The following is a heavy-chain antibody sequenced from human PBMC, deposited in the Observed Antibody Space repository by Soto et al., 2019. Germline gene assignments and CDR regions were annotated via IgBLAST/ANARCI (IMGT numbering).Heavy chain of an antibody. CDR3: ARATTVPTHFHL. CDR2: IIPILGIA. J-gene: IGHJ4*02. D-gene: IGHD4-17*01. V-gene: IGHV1-69*02. CDR1: GGTFSSYT. Sequence: QVQLVQSGAEVKKPGSSVKVSCKASGGTFSSYTISWVRQAPGQGLEWMGRIIPILGIANYAQKFQGRVTITADKSTSTAYMELSRLSSEDTDGYYCARATTVPTHFHLLGQGTLFTVSS.